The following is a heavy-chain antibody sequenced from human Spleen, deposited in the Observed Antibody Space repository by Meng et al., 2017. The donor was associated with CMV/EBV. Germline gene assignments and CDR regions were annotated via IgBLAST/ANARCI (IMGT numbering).Heavy chain of an antibody. J-gene: IGHJ6*02. CDR3: ASVWGPNDYDDSAAGYHYYAMDV. CDR1: GGTFSTYT. V-gene: IGHV1-69*05. D-gene: IGHD4-17*01. Sequence: SVKVSCKASGGTFSTYTFSWVRQAPGQGLEWMGGIIPIFGTRNHAHKYQGRVTISTDESTGTAFMELSSLRSEDTAVYFCASVWGPNDYDDSAAGYHYYAMDVWGQGTTVTVSS. CDR2: IIPIFGTR.